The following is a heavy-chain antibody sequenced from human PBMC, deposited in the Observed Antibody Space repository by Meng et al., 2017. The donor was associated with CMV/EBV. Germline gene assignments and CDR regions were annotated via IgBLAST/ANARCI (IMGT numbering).Heavy chain of an antibody. J-gene: IGHJ4*02. D-gene: IGHD1-14*01. CDR3: ARVTSRVAGAFDY. Sequence: QAHLRDSGPGLLKPSQTLSLTRTLSGGSISRGDYYWSWIRQPPGKGLEWIGYIYYSGSTYYNPSLKSRVTISVDTSKNQFSLKLSSVTAADTAVYYCARVTSRVAGAFDYWGQGTLVTVSS. CDR1: GGSISRGDYY. CDR2: IYYSGST. V-gene: IGHV4-30-4*08.